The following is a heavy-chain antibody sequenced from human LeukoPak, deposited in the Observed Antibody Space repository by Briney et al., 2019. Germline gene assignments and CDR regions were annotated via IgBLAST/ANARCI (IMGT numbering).Heavy chain of an antibody. D-gene: IGHD3-22*01. CDR1: GYTFTSYA. J-gene: IGHJ4*02. V-gene: IGHV1-3*01. Sequence: ASVKVSCKASGYTFTSYAMHWVRQAPGQRLEWMGWINAGNGNTKYSQKFQGRVTITRDTSASTAYMDLSSLRSEDTAIYYCAREYYDGTNYHLGDYWGQGTLVTVSS. CDR2: INAGNGNT. CDR3: AREYYDGTNYHLGDY.